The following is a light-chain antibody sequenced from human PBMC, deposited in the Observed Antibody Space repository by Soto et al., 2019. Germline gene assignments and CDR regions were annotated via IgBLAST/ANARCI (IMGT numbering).Light chain of an antibody. J-gene: IGKJ2*01. Sequence: DIVMTQSPGSLAVSLGERATINCKSSQSVLYSSNNKNYLAWYQQKPGQPPNLLIYWASTRESGVPDRFSGSGSGTDFTLTISSLQAEDVAVYYCQQYYSTLYTFGQGTKLEIK. CDR3: QQYYSTLYT. CDR2: WAS. V-gene: IGKV4-1*01. CDR1: QSVLYSSNNKNY.